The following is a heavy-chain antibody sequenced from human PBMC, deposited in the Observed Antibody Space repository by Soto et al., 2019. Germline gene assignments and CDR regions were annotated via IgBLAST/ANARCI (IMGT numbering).Heavy chain of an antibody. CDR3: AIMARVAGTFFDY. V-gene: IGHV1-2*04. D-gene: IGHD6-19*01. J-gene: IGHJ4*02. CDR1: GYTFTGYY. CDR2: INPNSGGT. Sequence: ASVKVSCKASGYTFTGYYMHWVRQVPGQGLEWMGWINPNSGGTNYAQKFQGWVTMTRDTSISTAYMELSRLRSDDTAVYYCAIMARVAGTFFDYWGQGTLVTVSS.